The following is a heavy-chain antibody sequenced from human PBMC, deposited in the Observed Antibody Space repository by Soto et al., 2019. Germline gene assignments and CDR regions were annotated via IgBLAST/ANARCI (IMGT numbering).Heavy chain of an antibody. CDR1: GYSISSGYY. CDR3: ARDQGITMVRSYYYYYGMDV. CDR2: IYHSRST. J-gene: IGHJ6*02. V-gene: IGHV4-38-2*02. D-gene: IGHD3-10*01. Sequence: SETLSLTCAVSGYSISSGYYWGWIRQPPGKGLEWIGSIYHSRSTYYNPSLKSRVTISVDTSKNQFSLKLSSVTAADTAVYYCARDQGITMVRSYYYYYGMDVWGQGTTVTVSS.